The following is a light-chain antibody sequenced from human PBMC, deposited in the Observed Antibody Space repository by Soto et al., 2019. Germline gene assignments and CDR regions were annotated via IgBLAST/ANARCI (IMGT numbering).Light chain of an antibody. J-gene: IGLJ1*01. CDR1: SSNIGAGYD. Sequence: QSVLTQPPSVSGAPGQRVTISCTGSSSNIGAGYDVHWYQQLPGTAPKLLIYGNSNRPSGVPDRVSGSKSGTSASLAITGLQAEDEADYYCQSYDSSLRGYGFGTGTKLTVL. CDR3: QSYDSSLRGYG. CDR2: GNS. V-gene: IGLV1-40*01.